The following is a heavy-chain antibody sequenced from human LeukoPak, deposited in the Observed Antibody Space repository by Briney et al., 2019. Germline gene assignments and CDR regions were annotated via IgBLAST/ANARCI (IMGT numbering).Heavy chain of an antibody. CDR1: GGSISCGSYY. CDR3: ARRSLAVADDY. CDR2: IYTSGST. J-gene: IGHJ4*02. V-gene: IGHV4-61*02. Sequence: SETLSLTCTVSGGSISCGSYYWSSIRQPAGKGLEWIGRIYTSGSTNYNPSLKSRVTISVDTSKNQFSLKLCSVTAADTAVYYCARRSLAVADDYWGQGTLVTVSS. D-gene: IGHD6-19*01.